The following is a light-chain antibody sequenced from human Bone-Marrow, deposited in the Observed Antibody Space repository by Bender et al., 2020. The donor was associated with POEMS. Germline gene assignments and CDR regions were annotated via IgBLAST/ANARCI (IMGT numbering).Light chain of an antibody. CDR1: MAANGGQFY. CDR2: DVS. J-gene: IGLJ1*01. V-gene: IGLV2-14*03. Sequence: QSVLTQPASVSGSPGQSITIDCTGDMAANGGQFYVSWYQQRPGEVPRLLIYDVSYRPSGVSSRFSGSKSGNTASLTISGLQPEDEATYYCSSYAGTNNFYVFGTGTKVTVL. CDR3: SSYAGTNNFYV.